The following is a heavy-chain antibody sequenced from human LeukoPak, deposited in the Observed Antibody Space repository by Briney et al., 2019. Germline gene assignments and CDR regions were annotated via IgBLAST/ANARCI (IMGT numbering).Heavy chain of an antibody. D-gene: IGHD4/OR15-4a*01. CDR2: IKPDSGAT. V-gene: IGHV1-2*02. CDR1: GYTFTFHY. Sequence: GASVKVSCKASGYTFTFHYLHWLRQAPGQGLEWMGWIKPDSGATNFAQNFQGRVTMTSDTSINTAYMELSSPTSDDTAMYYCARDQDYGPDYWGQGTLVTVSA. CDR3: ARDQDYGPDY. J-gene: IGHJ4*02.